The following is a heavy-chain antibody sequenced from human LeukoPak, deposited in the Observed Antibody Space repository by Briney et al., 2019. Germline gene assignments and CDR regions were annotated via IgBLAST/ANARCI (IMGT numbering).Heavy chain of an antibody. Sequence: PSETLSLTCTVSGGSISSYYWSWIRQPPGKGLEWIGYIYYSGSTNYNPSLKSRVTISVDTSKNQFSLKLSSVTAADTAVYYCARSGTYYYGSGSQFDYWGQGTLVTVSS. CDR2: IYYSGST. CDR1: GGSISSYY. CDR3: ARSGTYYYGSGSQFDY. J-gene: IGHJ4*02. V-gene: IGHV4-59*01. D-gene: IGHD3-10*01.